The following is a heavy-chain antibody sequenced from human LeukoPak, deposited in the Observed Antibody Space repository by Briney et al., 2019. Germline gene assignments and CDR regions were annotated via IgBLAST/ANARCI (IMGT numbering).Heavy chain of an antibody. CDR2: IYYSGST. J-gene: IGHJ4*02. Sequence: SGTLSLTCTVSGGSISSYYWSWIRQPPGKGLEWIGYIYYSGSTNYNPSLKSRVTISVDTSKNQFSLKLSSVTAADTAVYYCARSVRVVTATYYFDYWGQGTLVTVSS. CDR3: ARSVRVVTATYYFDY. V-gene: IGHV4-59*01. D-gene: IGHD2-21*02. CDR1: GGSISSYY.